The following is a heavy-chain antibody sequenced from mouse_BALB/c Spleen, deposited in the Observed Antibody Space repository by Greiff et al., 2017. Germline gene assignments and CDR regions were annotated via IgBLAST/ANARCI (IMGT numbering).Heavy chain of an antibody. J-gene: IGHJ1*01. D-gene: IGHD1-2*01. CDR2: IWAGGST. CDR3: ARDRAITTGYFDV. Sequence: QVQLQQSGPGLVAPSQSLSITCTVSGFSLTSYGVHWVRQPPGKGLEWLGVIWAGGSTNYNSALMSRLSISKDNSKSQVFLKMNSLQTDDTAMYYCARDRAITTGYFDVWGAGTTVTVSS. V-gene: IGHV2-9*02. CDR1: GFSLTSYG.